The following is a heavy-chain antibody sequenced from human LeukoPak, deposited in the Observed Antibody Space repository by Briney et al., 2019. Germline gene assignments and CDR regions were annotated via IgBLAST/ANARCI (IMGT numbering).Heavy chain of an antibody. V-gene: IGHV3-23*01. J-gene: IGHJ4*02. CDR2: ISGSGGST. D-gene: IGHD6-13*01. CDR3: AKDHGVAAAGIPKWFDY. CDR1: GFTFSSYA. Sequence: GGSLRLSCAASGFTFSSYAMSWVRQAPGKGLEWVSAISGSGGSTYYADSVKGRFTISRDNSKNTLYPQMNSLRAEDTAVYYCAKDHGVAAAGIPKWFDYWGQGTLVTVSS.